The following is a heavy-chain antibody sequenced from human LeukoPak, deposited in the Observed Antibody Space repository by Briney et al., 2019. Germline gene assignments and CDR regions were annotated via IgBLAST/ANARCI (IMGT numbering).Heavy chain of an antibody. J-gene: IGHJ4*02. CDR3: VRGGGSHFAGGY. D-gene: IGHD3-16*01. V-gene: IGHV3-74*01. Sequence: PGGSLRLSCAASGFIFSNYYMHWVRQAPGKGLVWVARIDIDGSSTNYADSVRGRFTISRDNAKNTLYLQMNSLRAEDTAMYYCVRGGGSHFAGGYWGQGTLVTVSS. CDR1: GFIFSNYY. CDR2: IDIDGSST.